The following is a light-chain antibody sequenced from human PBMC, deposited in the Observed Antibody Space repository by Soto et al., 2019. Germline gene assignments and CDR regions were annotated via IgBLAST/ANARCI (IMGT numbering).Light chain of an antibody. V-gene: IGKV1-5*03. J-gene: IGKJ1*01. CDR1: QSISSW. CDR2: KAS. CDR3: QHYNSYSEA. Sequence: DIQMTQSPSTLSASVGDRVTITCRASQSISSWLAWYQQKPGKAPKILIYKASTLKSGVPSRFRGSGSGTEFTLTISRLQPDDFETYYCQHYNSYSEAFGQGTKVDIK.